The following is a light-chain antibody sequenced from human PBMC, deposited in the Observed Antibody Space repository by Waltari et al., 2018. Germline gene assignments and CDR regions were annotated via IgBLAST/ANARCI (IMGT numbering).Light chain of an antibody. J-gene: IGLJ2*01. CDR2: DVS. V-gene: IGLV2-14*03. CDR1: SSDVGAYNY. CDR3: SSYISSSTLEL. Sequence: QSALTQPASVSGSPGQSITISCTGTSSDVGAYNYVSWYQQHPGNAPKLMIFDVSNRPSGVSNRFSGSKSGNTASLTISGLQAEDEAGYYCSSYISSSTLELFGGGTSLTVL.